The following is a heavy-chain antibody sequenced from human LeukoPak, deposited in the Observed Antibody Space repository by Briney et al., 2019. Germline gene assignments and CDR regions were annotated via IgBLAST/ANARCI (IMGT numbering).Heavy chain of an antibody. CDR2: INSDGSST. V-gene: IGHV3-74*01. CDR1: GFTFSSYW. Sequence: GGSLRLSCAASGFTFSSYWMHWVRQGPGKGLVWVSRINSDGSSTSYADSVKGRFTISRDNAKNTLYLQMNSLRAEDTAVYYCARVGGGYFAFDIWGQGTMVTVSS. D-gene: IGHD5-12*01. CDR3: ARVGGGYFAFDI. J-gene: IGHJ3*02.